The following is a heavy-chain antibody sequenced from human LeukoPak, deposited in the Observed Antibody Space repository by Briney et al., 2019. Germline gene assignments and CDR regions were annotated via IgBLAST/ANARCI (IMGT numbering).Heavy chain of an antibody. J-gene: IGHJ3*02. CDR1: GGTFSSYA. CDR2: IIPIFGTA. V-gene: IGHV1-69*05. CDR3: ARDPNLLRELAFDI. D-gene: IGHD3-22*01. Sequence: GSSVKVSCKASGGTFSSYAISWVRQAPGQGLEWMGGIIPIFGTANYAQKFQGRVTITTDESTSTAYMELSSLRFEDTAVYYCARDPNLLRELAFDIWGQGTMVTVSS.